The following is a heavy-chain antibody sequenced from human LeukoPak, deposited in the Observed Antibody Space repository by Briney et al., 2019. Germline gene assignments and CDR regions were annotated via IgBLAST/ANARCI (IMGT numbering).Heavy chain of an antibody. CDR1: RYTLTEAS. V-gene: IGHV1-24*01. CDR3: ATVLFWGAGN. J-gene: IGHJ4*02. CDR2: FDAEDGET. Sequence: ASLKDSSKVSRYTLTEASMHWVRQTPGKGLEWMGGFDAEDGETIYAQKFQGRVTMTEDTSTDTAYMELSSLRSEDTAVYYCATVLFWGAGNWGQGTLVTVS. D-gene: IGHD3-3*01.